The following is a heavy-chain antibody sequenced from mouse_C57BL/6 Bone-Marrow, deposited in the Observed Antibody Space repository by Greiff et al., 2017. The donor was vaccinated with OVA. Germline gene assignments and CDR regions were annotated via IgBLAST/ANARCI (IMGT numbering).Heavy chain of an antibody. Sequence: QVQLQQPGAELVKPGASVKLSCKASGYTFTSYWMHWVKQRPGQGLEWIGMIHPNSGSTNYNEKFKSKATLTVDKSSSTAYMQLSSLTSEDSAVYYCTTSYGNYFYYAMDYWGQGTSVTVSS. CDR1: GYTFTSYW. CDR2: IHPNSGST. D-gene: IGHD2-1*01. J-gene: IGHJ4*01. CDR3: TTSYGNYFYYAMDY. V-gene: IGHV1-64*01.